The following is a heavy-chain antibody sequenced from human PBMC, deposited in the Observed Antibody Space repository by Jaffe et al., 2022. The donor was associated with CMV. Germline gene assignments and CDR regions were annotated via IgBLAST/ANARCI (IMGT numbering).Heavy chain of an antibody. CDR2: IYSGGST. V-gene: IGHV3-53*02. CDR1: GFTVSSNY. J-gene: IGHJ3*02. D-gene: IGHD1-26*01. Sequence: EVQLVETGGGLIQPGGSLRLSCAASGFTVSSNYMSWVRQAPGKGLEWVSVIYSGGSTYYADSVKGRFTISRDNSKNTLYLQMNSLRAEDTAVYYCARPVVGATEWAWGAFDIWGQGTMVTVSS. CDR3: ARPVVGATEWAWGAFDI.